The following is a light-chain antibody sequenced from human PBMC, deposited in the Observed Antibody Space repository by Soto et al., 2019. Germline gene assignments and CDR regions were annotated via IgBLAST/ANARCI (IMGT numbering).Light chain of an antibody. CDR1: QTVLYISNNKSY. CDR2: WTS. CDR3: QQFYSSPFT. Sequence: DIVMTQSPDSLAVSLGERATINCRSSQTVLYISNNKSYIAWYQQKSGQPPKLLISWTSTRESGVPDRFSGSGSWTDFTLPISNLQAEDVSVYYCQQFYSSPFTFGHGTKVHIK. V-gene: IGKV4-1*01. J-gene: IGKJ3*01.